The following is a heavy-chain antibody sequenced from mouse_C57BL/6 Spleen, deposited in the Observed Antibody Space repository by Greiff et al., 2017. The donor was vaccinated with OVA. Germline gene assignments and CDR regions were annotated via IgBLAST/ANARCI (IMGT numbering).Heavy chain of an antibody. CDR1: GYTFTSYG. V-gene: IGHV1-81*01. Sequence: QVQLQQSGAELARPGASVKLSCKASGYTFTSYGISWVKQRTGQGLEWIGEIYPRSGNTYYNEKFKGKATLTADKSSSTAYMELRSLTSEDSAVYFSAREGDCPGYFDVWGTGTTVTVSS. D-gene: IGHD3-3*01. CDR2: IYPRSGNT. CDR3: AREGDCPGYFDV. J-gene: IGHJ1*03.